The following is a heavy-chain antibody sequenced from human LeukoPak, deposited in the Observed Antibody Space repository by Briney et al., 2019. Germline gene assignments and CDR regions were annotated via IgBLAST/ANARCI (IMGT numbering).Heavy chain of an antibody. V-gene: IGHV4-38-2*01. CDR1: GYSISSGYY. CDR2: IYHSGST. Sequence: PSETLSLTCAVSGYSISSGYYWGWIRQPPGKGLECVASIYHSGSTYYNPSLKSRVTISVDTSKNQFSLKLSSLTAATTAVYYCASDSSGWXLGXXFDXWGQGTLVTVSS. D-gene: IGHD6-19*01. J-gene: IGHJ4*02. CDR3: ASDSSGWXLGXXFDX.